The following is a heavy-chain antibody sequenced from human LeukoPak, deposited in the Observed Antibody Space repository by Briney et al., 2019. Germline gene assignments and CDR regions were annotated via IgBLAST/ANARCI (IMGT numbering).Heavy chain of an antibody. J-gene: IGHJ4*02. D-gene: IGHD5-18*01. CDR2: IYYSGST. CDR1: GGSISSSRYY. CDR3: ARGNSGYSYGRRFFDY. V-gene: IGHV4-39*01. Sequence: SETLSLTCTVSGGSISSSRYYWGWIRQPPGKGLEWIGSIYYSGSTYYNPSLKSRVTISVDTSKNQFSLKLSSVTAADTAVYYCARGNSGYSYGRRFFDYWGQGTLVTVSS.